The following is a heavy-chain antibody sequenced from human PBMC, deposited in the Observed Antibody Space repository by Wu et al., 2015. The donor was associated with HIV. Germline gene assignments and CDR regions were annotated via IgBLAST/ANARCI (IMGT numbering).Heavy chain of an antibody. Sequence: QVQLVQSGAEVKKPGASVKVSCKASGYTFTTYYMHWVRQAPGQGLEWMGLINPSGGSTTYAQKFQGRVTMTRDTSTSTVYMEVSSLRSEDTAVYYCARDFVVVVAATWGYNWFDPWGQGTLVTVSS. D-gene: IGHD2-15*01. CDR3: ARDFVVVVAATWGYNWFDP. J-gene: IGHJ5*02. CDR1: GYTFTTYY. V-gene: IGHV1-46*01. CDR2: INPSGGST.